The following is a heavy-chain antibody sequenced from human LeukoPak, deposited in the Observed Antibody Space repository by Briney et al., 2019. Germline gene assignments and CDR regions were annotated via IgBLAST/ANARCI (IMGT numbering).Heavy chain of an antibody. CDR1: DYSISSGYF. V-gene: IGHV4-38-2*02. Sequence: SETLSLTCTVSDYSISSGYFWTWIRQPPGKGLEWIGSIFHTGSSYYNPSLKSPVAISVDTSKNQFSLELSSVTAADTAVYYCARDLGLTISDNWFDPWGQGTLVTVSS. CDR3: ARDLGLTISDNWFDP. J-gene: IGHJ5*02. D-gene: IGHD3-3*01. CDR2: IFHTGSS.